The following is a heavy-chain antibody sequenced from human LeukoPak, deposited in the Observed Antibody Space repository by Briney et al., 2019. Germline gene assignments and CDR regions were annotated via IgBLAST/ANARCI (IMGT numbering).Heavy chain of an antibody. J-gene: IGHJ4*02. CDR3: AKDLAMATISYFDY. CDR2: ISYDGINK. D-gene: IGHD5-24*01. V-gene: IGHV3-30*04. Sequence: GGSLRLTCAASGFTFSSYAMHWVRLAPGKGLEWVAIISYDGINKYYADSVKGRFTISRDNSKNTLYLQMNSLRAEDTAVYYCAKDLAMATISYFDYWGQGTLVTVSS. CDR1: GFTFSSYA.